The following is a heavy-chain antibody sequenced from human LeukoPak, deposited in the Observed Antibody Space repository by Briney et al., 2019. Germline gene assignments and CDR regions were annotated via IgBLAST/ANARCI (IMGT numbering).Heavy chain of an antibody. V-gene: IGHV3-30*04. CDR2: ISGDGGTK. D-gene: IGHD2-15*01. J-gene: IGHJ4*02. Sequence: PGRSLRLSCAASGFTFSDHAMHWVRQAPGKGLEWVTVISGDGGTKYNADSVQGRFTISRDNSKNTLYLQMNSLRTEDTAVYYCARDATSSLGSGYFDFWGQGILVTVSS. CDR3: ARDATSSLGSGYFDF. CDR1: GFTFSDHA.